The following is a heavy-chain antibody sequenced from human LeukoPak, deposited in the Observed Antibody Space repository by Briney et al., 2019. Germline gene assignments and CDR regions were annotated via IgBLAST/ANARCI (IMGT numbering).Heavy chain of an antibody. J-gene: IGHJ4*02. V-gene: IGHV3-21*01. Sequence: PGGSLRLSCAASGFTFSSHSMNWVRQAPGKGLEWVSSISSSSSYIYYADSVKGRFTISRDNAKNLLYLQMNSLRAEDTAVYYCARVADMVRGVIHYYFDYWGQGTLVTVSS. D-gene: IGHD3-10*01. CDR2: ISSSSSYI. CDR1: GFTFSSHS. CDR3: ARVADMVRGVIHYYFDY.